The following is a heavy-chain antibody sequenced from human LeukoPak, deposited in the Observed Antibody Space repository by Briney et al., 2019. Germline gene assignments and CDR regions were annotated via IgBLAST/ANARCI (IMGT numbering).Heavy chain of an antibody. V-gene: IGHV3-7*01. Sequence: GGSLRLSCVASGFTFSSYWMSWVRQAPGKGLEWVANIKQDGGEIYYVDSVKGRFTISRDNAKNSLYLQMNSLRAEDTAVYYCARDKIVGPTKFDSWGQGTLVTVSS. CDR3: ARDKIVGPTKFDS. D-gene: IGHD1-26*01. J-gene: IGHJ4*02. CDR1: GFTFSSYW. CDR2: IKQDGGEI.